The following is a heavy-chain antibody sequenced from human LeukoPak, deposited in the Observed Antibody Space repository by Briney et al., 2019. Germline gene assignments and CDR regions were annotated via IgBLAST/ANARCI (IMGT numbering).Heavy chain of an antibody. CDR2: IYYSGST. Sequence: KPSETLSLTCTVSGGSINSGDYYWVWIRQPPGKGLEWIGSIYYSGSTSYNPSLKSRVTMTVDTSKSQFSLKLSSVTAADTAVYYCARGALWDILTGYSHAFDIWGQGTMVTVSS. CDR1: GGSINSGDYY. D-gene: IGHD3-9*01. CDR3: ARGALWDILTGYSHAFDI. V-gene: IGHV4-39*07. J-gene: IGHJ3*02.